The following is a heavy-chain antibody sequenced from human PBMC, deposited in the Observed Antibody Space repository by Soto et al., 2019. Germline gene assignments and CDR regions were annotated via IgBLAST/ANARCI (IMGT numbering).Heavy chain of an antibody. V-gene: IGHV4-39*01. Sequence: PSETLSLTCTVSGGSISSSSYYWGWIRQPPGKGLEWIGSIYYSGSTYYNPSLKSRVTISVDTSKNQFSLKLSSVTAADTAVYYCASQVYDYVWGSYIPDYWGQGTLVTVS. D-gene: IGHD3-16*01. J-gene: IGHJ4*02. CDR2: IYYSGST. CDR3: ASQVYDYVWGSYIPDY. CDR1: GGSISSSSYY.